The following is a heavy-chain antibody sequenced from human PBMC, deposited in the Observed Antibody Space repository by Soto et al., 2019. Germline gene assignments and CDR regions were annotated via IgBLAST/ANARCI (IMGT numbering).Heavy chain of an antibody. V-gene: IGHV3-23*01. D-gene: IGHD3-10*01. CDR2: ISGSGDST. Sequence: EVQLLKSGGGLVQPGGSLRLSCAASGFTFSSYAMSWVRQAPGKGLEWVSVISGSGDSTYYADSVKGRFTISRDNSKNTLYLQMNSLRADDTAVYYCAKRGSVSQFDYWGQGTLVTVSS. CDR3: AKRGSVSQFDY. J-gene: IGHJ4*02. CDR1: GFTFSSYA.